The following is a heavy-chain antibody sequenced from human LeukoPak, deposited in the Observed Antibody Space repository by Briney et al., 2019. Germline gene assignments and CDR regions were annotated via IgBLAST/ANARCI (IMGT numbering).Heavy chain of an antibody. CDR3: AKRDYDILTGYYHAY. V-gene: IGHV3-33*06. J-gene: IGHJ4*02. CDR2: IWFDGSNK. CDR1: GFTFSSYG. D-gene: IGHD3-9*01. Sequence: GGSLRLSCTASGFTFSSYGMHWVRQAPGKGLEWVAVIWFDGSNKYYADAVKGRFTISRDNSKNTLYLQMNSLRAEDTAVYYCAKRDYDILTGYYHAYWGQGTLLTVSS.